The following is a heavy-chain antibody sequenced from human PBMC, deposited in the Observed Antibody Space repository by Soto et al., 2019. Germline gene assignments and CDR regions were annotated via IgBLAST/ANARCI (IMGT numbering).Heavy chain of an antibody. J-gene: IGHJ4*02. V-gene: IGHV3-7*03. CDR2: IKTDGSEK. CDR1: GITLSNYW. Sequence: PGGSLRLSCAASGITLSNYWMSWVSQAPGEGLELVAHIKTDGSEKYYVDSVKGRFTISRDNGKNALYLQMNSLRAEDTAVYYCAKGYTGYVFFDLWGQGTLVTVSS. D-gene: IGHD5-12*01. CDR3: AKGYTGYVFFDL.